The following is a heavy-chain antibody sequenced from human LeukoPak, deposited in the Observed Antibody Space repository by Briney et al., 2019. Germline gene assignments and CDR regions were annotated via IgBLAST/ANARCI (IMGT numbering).Heavy chain of an antibody. Sequence: ASVKVSCKASGYTFTSYGISWVRQAPGQGLEWMGWISAYNGNTNYAQKLQGRVTMTTDTSTSTAYMEPRSLRSDDTAVYYCARALYYGSGSYSWFDPWGQGTLVTVSS. J-gene: IGHJ5*02. D-gene: IGHD3-10*01. CDR1: GYTFTSYG. CDR2: ISAYNGNT. CDR3: ARALYYGSGSYSWFDP. V-gene: IGHV1-18*01.